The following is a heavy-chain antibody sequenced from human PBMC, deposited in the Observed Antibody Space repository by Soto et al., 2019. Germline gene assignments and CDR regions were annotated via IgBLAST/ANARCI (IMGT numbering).Heavy chain of an antibody. V-gene: IGHV5-51*01. J-gene: IGHJ6*02. CDR1: GYTFTDYW. CDR2: IYPGDSNI. Sequence: PGESLKISCKGSGYTFTDYWIGWVRQMPGKGLEWMGIIYPGDSNIRYSTSFQGQVTISVDKSISTAYLQWSSLMASDTAMYYCARRGGGYGGYYYNYGLDVWGQGTTVTVS. D-gene: IGHD5-12*01. CDR3: ARRGGGYGGYYYNYGLDV.